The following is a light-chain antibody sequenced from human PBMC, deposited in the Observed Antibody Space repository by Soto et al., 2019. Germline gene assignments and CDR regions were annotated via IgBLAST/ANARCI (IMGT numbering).Light chain of an antibody. V-gene: IGKV3-11*01. Sequence: EIVLTQSPATLSLSPGEGATLSCRASQSVSNYLAWYRQKPGQAPRLLIFTASNRATGIPVRFSGSGSETDFTLTISSLETEDFAVYYCQQRSNWPWTFGQGTRVEFK. J-gene: IGKJ1*01. CDR1: QSVSNY. CDR2: TAS. CDR3: QQRSNWPWT.